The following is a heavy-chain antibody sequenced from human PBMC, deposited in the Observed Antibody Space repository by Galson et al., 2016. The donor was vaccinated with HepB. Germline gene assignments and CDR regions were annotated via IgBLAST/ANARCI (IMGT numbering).Heavy chain of an antibody. V-gene: IGHV3-30*18. Sequence: LRLSCAASGFTFSSYGMHWVRQAPGKGLEWVAFISYDGSSKKYADSVKGRFTISRDNSKKTLYLQMNSLRAEDTAVYYCAKDGRIYCSSASCHDHFHYWGQGTLVTVSS. CDR1: GFTFSSYG. CDR3: AKDGRIYCSSASCHDHFHY. CDR2: ISYDGSSK. D-gene: IGHD2-2*01. J-gene: IGHJ4*02.